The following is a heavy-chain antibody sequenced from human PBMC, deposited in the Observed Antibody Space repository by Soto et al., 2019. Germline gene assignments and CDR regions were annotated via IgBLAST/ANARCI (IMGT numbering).Heavy chain of an antibody. Sequence: EVQLLESGGGLVQPGGSLRLSCVTSGFTFSSYAMSWVRQAPGKGLEWVSVISGSDGSTYYGDSVKGRFTISRDNSKNTLYLQMNSRRAEDTAVYYCAKDRERDAWYEDYWGQGTLVTVSS. D-gene: IGHD6-13*01. V-gene: IGHV3-23*02. CDR1: GFTFSSYA. CDR3: AKDRERDAWYEDY. J-gene: IGHJ4*02. CDR2: ISGSDGST.